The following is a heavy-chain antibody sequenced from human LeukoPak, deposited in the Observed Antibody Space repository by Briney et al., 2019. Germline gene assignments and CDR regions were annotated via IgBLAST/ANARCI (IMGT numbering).Heavy chain of an antibody. Sequence: SETLSLTCTVSGGSISSGSYYWSWIRQPAGKGLEWIGRIYTSGSTNYNPSLKSRVTISVDTSKNQFSLNLNSVTAADTAVYYCARVTPTIASNFDYWGQGILVTVSS. V-gene: IGHV4-61*02. CDR2: IYTSGST. CDR1: GGSISSGSYY. D-gene: IGHD5-24*01. J-gene: IGHJ4*02. CDR3: ARVTPTIASNFDY.